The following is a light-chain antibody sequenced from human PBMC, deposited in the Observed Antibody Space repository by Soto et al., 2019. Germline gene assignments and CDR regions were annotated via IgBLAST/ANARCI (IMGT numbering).Light chain of an antibody. V-gene: IGKV1-39*01. Sequence: DIQMTQSPSSLSASVGDRVTITCRASQIISTYLNWYQQRAGLAPRLLIYVASSLQSGVPPRFSGSGSGTDFTLTISSLQPEDFATYFCQQTYSAPPTFGQGTKVEIK. CDR3: QQTYSAPPT. CDR2: VAS. J-gene: IGKJ1*01. CDR1: QIISTY.